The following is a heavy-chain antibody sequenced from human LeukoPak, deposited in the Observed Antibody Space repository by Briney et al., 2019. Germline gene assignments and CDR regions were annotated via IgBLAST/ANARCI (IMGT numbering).Heavy chain of an antibody. CDR1: GGSISSSSYY. J-gene: IGHJ4*02. CDR3: ARELISGAARDLYYFDY. D-gene: IGHD6-6*01. Sequence: SETLSLTCTVSGGSISSSSYYWNWIRQHPGKGLECIVNIYYSGSTYYNPSLKSRVTISADTSKNQFSLRLTSVTAADTAVYYCARELISGAARDLYYFDYWGQGTLVTVSS. CDR2: IYYSGST. V-gene: IGHV4-31*03.